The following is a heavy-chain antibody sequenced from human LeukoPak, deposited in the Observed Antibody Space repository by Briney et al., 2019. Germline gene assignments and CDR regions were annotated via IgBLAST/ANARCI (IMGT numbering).Heavy chain of an antibody. D-gene: IGHD3-10*01. CDR1: GGSISSGGYY. J-gene: IGHJ6*03. Sequence: SETLSLTCTVSGGSISSGGYYWSWIRQPAGKGLEWIGRIYTSGNTNYNPSLKSRATISVDTSKNQFSLELSSVAAADTAVYYCARVALYYYGSGSYYSLPQYYYYYYYMDVWGKGTTVTVSS. V-gene: IGHV4-61*02. CDR2: IYTSGNT. CDR3: ARVALYYYGSGSYYSLPQYYYYYYYMDV.